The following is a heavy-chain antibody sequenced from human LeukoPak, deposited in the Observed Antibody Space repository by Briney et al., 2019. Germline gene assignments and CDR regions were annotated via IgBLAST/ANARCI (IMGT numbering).Heavy chain of an antibody. CDR2: IYYSGST. D-gene: IGHD3-22*01. Sequence: PSETLSLTCTVSGGSISSYYWSWIRQPPGKGLEWIGYIYYSGSTNCNPSLKSRVTISVDTSKNQFSLKLSSVTAADTAVYYCARQTNYYDSSGYSADAFDIWGQGTMVTVSS. CDR1: GGSISSYY. CDR3: ARQTNYYDSSGYSADAFDI. V-gene: IGHV4-59*08. J-gene: IGHJ3*02.